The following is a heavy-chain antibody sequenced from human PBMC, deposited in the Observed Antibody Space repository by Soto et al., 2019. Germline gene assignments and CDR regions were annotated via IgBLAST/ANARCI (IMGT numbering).Heavy chain of an antibody. Sequence: GASVKVSCKASGYTFTRHYIYWVRQAPGEGLQWMGFINPSGGSPVYPQKFQGTVTMTSDTSTTTVYMELSSLRSEDTGVYYCARSRAPGASDAFDIWGQGTMVTVSS. CDR1: GYTFTRHY. CDR3: ARSRAPGASDAFDI. D-gene: IGHD2-8*02. V-gene: IGHV1-46*01. J-gene: IGHJ3*02. CDR2: INPSGGSP.